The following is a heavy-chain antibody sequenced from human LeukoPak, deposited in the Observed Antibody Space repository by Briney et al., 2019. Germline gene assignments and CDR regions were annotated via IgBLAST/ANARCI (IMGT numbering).Heavy chain of an antibody. CDR2: IYYSGST. V-gene: IGHV4-39*01. J-gene: IGHJ4*02. CDR3: ARSPIGDFWSGYYYPYYFDY. Sequence: SETLSLTCTVSGGSISSSSYYRGWIRQPPGKGLEWIGSIYYSGSTYYNPSLKSRVTISVDTSKNQFSLKLSSVTAADTAVYYCARSPIGDFWSGYYYPYYFDYWGQGTLVTVSS. CDR1: GGSISSSSYY. D-gene: IGHD3-3*01.